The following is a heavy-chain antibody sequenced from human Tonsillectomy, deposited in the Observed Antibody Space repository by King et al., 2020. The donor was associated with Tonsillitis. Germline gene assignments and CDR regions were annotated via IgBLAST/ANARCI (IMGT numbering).Heavy chain of an antibody. V-gene: IGHV3-23*04. J-gene: IGHJ6*03. D-gene: IGHD2-21*02. CDR3: AKDSLYCGGDCYTPYYYYMDV. CDR1: GFTFSSYA. Sequence: VQLVESGGGLVQPGGSLRLSCAASGFTFSSYAMSWVRQAPGKGLEWVSAISGSGGSTYYADSVKGRFTISRDNCKNTLYLQMNSLRAEDTAVYYCAKDSLYCGGDCYTPYYYYMDVWGKGTTVTVSS. CDR2: ISGSGGST.